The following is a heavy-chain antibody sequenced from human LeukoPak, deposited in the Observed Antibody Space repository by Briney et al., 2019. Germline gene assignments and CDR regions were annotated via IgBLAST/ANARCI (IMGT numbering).Heavy chain of an antibody. CDR1: GCTFSTYS. J-gene: IGHJ3*02. CDR3: ARRSLDGFDI. V-gene: IGHV1-69*02. CDR2: IIPTIGRT. Sequence: SSVKVSCKASGCTFSTYSINWVRQAPGQGLEWMGRIIPTIGRTNYSQKFQGRVTITADISTSTAYMELSSLKSEDTAVYYCARRSLDGFDIWGQGTMVTVSS.